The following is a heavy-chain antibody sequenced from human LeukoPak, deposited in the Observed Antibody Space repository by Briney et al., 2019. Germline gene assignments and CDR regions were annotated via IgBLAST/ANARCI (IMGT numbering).Heavy chain of an antibody. CDR1: GFTFSSYA. J-gene: IGHJ4*02. V-gene: IGHV3-30-3*01. CDR3: ARDGKNLGLDY. Sequence: PGGSLRLSCAASGFTFSSYAMHWVRQAPGKGLEWVAVISYDGSNKYYADSVKGRFTISRDNSKNTLYLQMNSLRAEDTAVYYCARDGKNLGLDYWGQGTLVTVSS. D-gene: IGHD1-26*01. CDR2: ISYDGSNK.